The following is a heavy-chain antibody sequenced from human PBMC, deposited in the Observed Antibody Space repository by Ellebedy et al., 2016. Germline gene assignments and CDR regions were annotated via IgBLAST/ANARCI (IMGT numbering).Heavy chain of an antibody. V-gene: IGHV3-9*01. CDR1: GFTFDDYA. Sequence: GGSLRLSCAASGFTFDDYAMHWVRQAPGKGLEWVSGISWNSGSIGYADSVRGRFTISRDSSKNTLYLHMNSLRAEDTAVYYCARDGDTAINYFDNWGQGTLVTVSS. D-gene: IGHD5-18*01. CDR3: ARDGDTAINYFDN. J-gene: IGHJ4*02. CDR2: ISWNSGSI.